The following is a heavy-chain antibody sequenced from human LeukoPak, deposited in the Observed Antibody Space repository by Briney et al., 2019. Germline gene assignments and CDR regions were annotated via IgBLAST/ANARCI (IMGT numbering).Heavy chain of an antibody. V-gene: IGHV3-30*18. Sequence: GGSLRLSCAAPRFNFSSYGMHWGRQAPGKGLQWVAVISYDGSNKYYADSVKGRFTISRDNSKNTLYLQMNSLRAEDTAVYYCSKDRCHRRSWSAPTQYYYYGMDVWGRGTRVTVSS. J-gene: IGHJ6*02. D-gene: IGHD6-13*01. CDR2: ISYDGSNK. CDR1: RFNFSSYG. CDR3: SKDRCHRRSWSAPTQYYYYGMDV.